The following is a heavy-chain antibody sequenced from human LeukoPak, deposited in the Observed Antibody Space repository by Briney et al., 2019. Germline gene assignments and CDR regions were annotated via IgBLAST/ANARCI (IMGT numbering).Heavy chain of an antibody. Sequence: GGSLRLSCAASELTVGSDYMSWVRQAPGKGLEWVSTIYSGGGTYYADSVKGRFTISRDNSKNTLYLQMNSLRAEDTAVYYCARHYHGSSWYNYFHYWGQGTLVTVSS. V-gene: IGHV3-66*04. CDR2: IYSGGGT. D-gene: IGHD6-13*01. CDR1: ELTVGSDY. CDR3: ARHYHGSSWYNYFHY. J-gene: IGHJ4*02.